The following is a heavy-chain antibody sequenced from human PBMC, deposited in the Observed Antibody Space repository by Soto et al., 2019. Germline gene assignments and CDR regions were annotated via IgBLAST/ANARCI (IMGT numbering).Heavy chain of an antibody. CDR3: AREGKQLVRYAFDI. D-gene: IGHD6-6*01. J-gene: IGHJ3*02. V-gene: IGHV1-69*06. Sequence: SVKVSCKASGCTFSSYAISWVRQAPGQGLEWMGGIIPIFGTANYAQKFQGRVTITADKSTSTAYMELSSLRSEDTAVYYCAREGKQLVRYAFDILGQGTMVIVS. CDR2: IIPIFGTA. CDR1: GCTFSSYA.